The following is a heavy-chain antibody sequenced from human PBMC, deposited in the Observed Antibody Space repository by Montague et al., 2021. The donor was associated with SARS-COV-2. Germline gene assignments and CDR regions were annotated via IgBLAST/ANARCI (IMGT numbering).Heavy chain of an antibody. CDR2: VYYSGSS. CDR3: AATQARRHYWTGYDFDF. Sequence: SETLSLTCTVSGGSISSDYWTWIRQPPGKGLEWIGYVYYSGSSSYNPSLERRVAMSVDTSKNQFSLSLTSVTAADTAPYYCAATQARRHYWTGYDFDFWGPGTLVAVSS. D-gene: IGHD3/OR15-3a*01. CDR1: GGSISSDY. V-gene: IGHV4-59*01. J-gene: IGHJ4*03.